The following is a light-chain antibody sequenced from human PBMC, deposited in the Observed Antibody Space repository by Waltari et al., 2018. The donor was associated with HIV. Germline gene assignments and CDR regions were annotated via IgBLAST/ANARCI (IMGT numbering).Light chain of an antibody. CDR2: DAT. V-gene: IGKV1-39*01. J-gene: IGKJ1*01. CDR1: QAIKTY. CDR3: QQSFSTPWT. Sequence: DIKMTQSPSSLSAYMGNRITINCRASQAIKTYLKWYVQKPGEAPKLLIFDATRLHTGVTSRFSGTGTGTHFSLTISSLQPEDSGTYYCQQSFSTPWTFGQGTKV.